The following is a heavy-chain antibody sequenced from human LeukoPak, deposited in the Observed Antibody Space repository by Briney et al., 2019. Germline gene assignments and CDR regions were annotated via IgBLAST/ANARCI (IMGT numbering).Heavy chain of an antibody. Sequence: GESLKISCKVSGYTFTNYWIGWVRQMPGKGLEWMGTIYPGDSDTRYSPSSEGQVTMSVDKSITTAYLQWSNLKASDTAMYYCARSAYSYGPLYYFDYWGQGTLVTVSS. D-gene: IGHD5-18*01. CDR2: IYPGDSDT. CDR3: ARSAYSYGPLYYFDY. J-gene: IGHJ4*02. V-gene: IGHV5-51*01. CDR1: GYTFTNYW.